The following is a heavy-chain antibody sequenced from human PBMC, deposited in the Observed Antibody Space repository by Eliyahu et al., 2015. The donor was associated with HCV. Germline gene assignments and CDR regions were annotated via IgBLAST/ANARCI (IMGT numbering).Heavy chain of an antibody. Sequence: EVQLVESGGGLXQPGRSLXLSCSASGFTFEDYGMHWVRQAPGRGLEWVSGISWNSVSIGYADSVKGRVTISRDNAKNSLYLQMNSLRPEDTALYYCAKAGYGSASYYTNWGQGTLVTVSS. D-gene: IGHD3-10*01. CDR2: ISWNSVSI. V-gene: IGHV3-9*01. CDR1: GFTFEDYG. CDR3: AKAGYGSASYYTN. J-gene: IGHJ4*02.